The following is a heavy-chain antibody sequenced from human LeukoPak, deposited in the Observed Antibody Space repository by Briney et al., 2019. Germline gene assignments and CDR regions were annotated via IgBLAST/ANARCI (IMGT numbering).Heavy chain of an antibody. J-gene: IGHJ6*02. V-gene: IGHV1-18*01. CDR1: GYTFTSYG. Sequence: ASVKVSCKASGYTFTSYGISWVRQAPGQGLEWMGWISAYNGNTNYAQKLQGRVTMTTDTSTSTAYMELRSLRSDDTAVYYCARGLVLVGATSGDYYYYGMDVWGQGTTVTVSS. D-gene: IGHD1-26*01. CDR3: ARGLVLVGATSGDYYYYGMDV. CDR2: ISAYNGNT.